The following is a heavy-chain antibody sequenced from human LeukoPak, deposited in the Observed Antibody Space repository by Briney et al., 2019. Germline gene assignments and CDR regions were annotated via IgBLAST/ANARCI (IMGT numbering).Heavy chain of an antibody. V-gene: IGHV3-33*03. J-gene: IGHJ4*02. CDR3: ARKRPNYFDY. CDR2: IWYDGSNK. Sequence: GRSLRLSCAASGFTFSSYGMHWVRQAPGKGLEWVAVIWYDGSNKYYADSVKGRFTISRDNAENSLYLQMNSLRAEDTALYYCARKRPNYFDYWGQGTLVTVSS. CDR1: GFTFSSYG.